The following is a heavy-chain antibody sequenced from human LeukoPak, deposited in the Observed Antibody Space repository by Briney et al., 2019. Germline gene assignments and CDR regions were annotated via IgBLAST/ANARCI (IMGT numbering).Heavy chain of an antibody. V-gene: IGHV3-48*03. CDR3: ARVDYYDSRMDV. CDR1: GLTFSSFE. J-gene: IGHJ6*02. Sequence: PGGSLRLSCVASGLTFSSFEMNWVRQAPGKGLEWVSYTSSSGSTIYYADPVKGRFTISRDNAKNSLYLQMNSLRAEDTAVYYCARVDYYDSRMDVWGQGTTVTVSS. D-gene: IGHD3-22*01. CDR2: TSSSGSTI.